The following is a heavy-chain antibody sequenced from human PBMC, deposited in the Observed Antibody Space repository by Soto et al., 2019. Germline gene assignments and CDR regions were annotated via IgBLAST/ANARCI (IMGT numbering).Heavy chain of an antibody. CDR2: MNPNSGNT. D-gene: IGHD4-17*01. Sequence: ASVKVSCKASGYTFTSYDINWVRQATGQGLEWMGWMNPNSGNTGYAQKFQGRVTMTTDTSTSTAYMELRSLRSDDTAVYYCARDANDYGDRNWFDPWGQGTLVTVSS. V-gene: IGHV1-8*01. CDR3: ARDANDYGDRNWFDP. CDR1: GYTFTSYD. J-gene: IGHJ5*02.